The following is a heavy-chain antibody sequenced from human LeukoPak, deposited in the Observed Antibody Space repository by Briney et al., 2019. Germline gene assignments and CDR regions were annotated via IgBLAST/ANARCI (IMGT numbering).Heavy chain of an antibody. Sequence: ASVKVSCKASGYTFTGYYIHWVRQAPGQGLEWMGWINPNSGGTNYAQNFQGRVTMTRDTSISTAYMELTRLRSDDTAVYYCARDLSSYSSGWYVSRVWGQGTLVTVPS. V-gene: IGHV1-2*02. J-gene: IGHJ4*02. D-gene: IGHD6-19*01. CDR3: ARDLSSYSSGWYVSRV. CDR2: INPNSGGT. CDR1: GYTFTGYY.